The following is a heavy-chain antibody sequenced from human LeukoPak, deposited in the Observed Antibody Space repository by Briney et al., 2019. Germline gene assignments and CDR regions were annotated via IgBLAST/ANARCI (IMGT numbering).Heavy chain of an antibody. J-gene: IGHJ4*02. CDR1: GGTISSYY. Sequence: PSETLSLTCTVSGGTISSYYWNWMRQPPGKGLEWIGYIHYSWSTKYNPSLKSRVTISVDTSKNQFSLKLSSVTAADTAVYYCARWYSSGWGFDYWGQGTLVTVSS. CDR3: ARWYSSGWGFDY. V-gene: IGHV4-59*08. CDR2: IHYSWST. D-gene: IGHD6-19*01.